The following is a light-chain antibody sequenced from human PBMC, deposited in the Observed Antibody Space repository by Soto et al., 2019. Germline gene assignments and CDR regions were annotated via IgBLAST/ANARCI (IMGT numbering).Light chain of an antibody. CDR1: HSVDIY. J-gene: IGKJ4*01. V-gene: IGKV3-11*01. Sequence: EVVLTQSPDTLSLSPGERATLSCRTSHSVDIYFAWYQHKPGQAPRLLIYDSYNRITGIPTRFSGSGSGTDFTLTISSLEPEDSAVYYGQQRKYCPPLTFGGGTKVEIK. CDR2: DSY. CDR3: QQRKYCPPLT.